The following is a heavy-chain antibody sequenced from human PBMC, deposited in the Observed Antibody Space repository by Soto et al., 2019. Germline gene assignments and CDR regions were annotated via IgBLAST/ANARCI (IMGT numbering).Heavy chain of an antibody. V-gene: IGHV4-59*01. Sequence: QVQLQESGPGLVKPSETLSLTCTVSGGSISSYYWSWIRQPPGKGLEWIGYIYYSGSTNYNPSLKSRVTISVDTSKNQFSLKLSSVTAADTAVYYCARGRVIAARQPLQIDYWGQGTLVTVSS. CDR2: IYYSGST. CDR3: ARGRVIAARQPLQIDY. J-gene: IGHJ4*02. D-gene: IGHD6-6*01. CDR1: GGSISSYY.